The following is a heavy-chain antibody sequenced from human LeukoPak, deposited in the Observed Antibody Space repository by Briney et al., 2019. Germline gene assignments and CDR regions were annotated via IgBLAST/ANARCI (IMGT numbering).Heavy chain of an antibody. J-gene: IGHJ5*02. V-gene: IGHV5-51*01. Sequence: HGESLKISCKGSGYSFTSYWIGWVRQMPGKGLEWMGIIYPGDSDTRYSPSFQGQVTISADKSISTAYLQWSSLKASDTAMYYCARQEYCSRGSCYTWFDPWGQGTLVTVSS. CDR1: GYSFTSYW. CDR3: ARQEYCSRGSCYTWFDP. CDR2: IYPGDSDT. D-gene: IGHD2-15*01.